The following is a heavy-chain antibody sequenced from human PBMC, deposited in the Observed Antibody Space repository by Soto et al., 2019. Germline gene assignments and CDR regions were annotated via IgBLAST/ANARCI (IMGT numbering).Heavy chain of an antibody. CDR2: ISGSSGFI. CDR1: GFTFSGYT. D-gene: IGHD3-10*01. Sequence: EVQLVESGGGLVKPAGSLRLSCAASGFTFSGYTMNWVRQAPGKGLEWVSSISGSSGFIYYTDSVKGRFTISRDNARNALYLQMNSLRAEETAVYYCARHGKPGVGEWYFGFWCQGALVTVSS. V-gene: IGHV3-21*01. CDR3: ARHGKPGVGEWYFGF. J-gene: IGHJ4*02.